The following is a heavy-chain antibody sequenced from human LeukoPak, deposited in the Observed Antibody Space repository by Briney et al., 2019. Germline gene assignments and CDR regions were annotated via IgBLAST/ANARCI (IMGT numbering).Heavy chain of an antibody. CDR1: GFTFSTYQ. CDR3: ARSAAKVDY. J-gene: IGHJ4*02. V-gene: IGHV3-48*03. D-gene: IGHD6-13*01. Sequence: GGSLRLSCAASGFTFSTYQMNWVRRPPGKGLQWVSYISSGGNTIYYAESVKGRFTISRDNAKNSLYLQMNSLRAEDTAVYYCARSAAKVDYWGQGTLVTVSS. CDR2: ISSGGNTI.